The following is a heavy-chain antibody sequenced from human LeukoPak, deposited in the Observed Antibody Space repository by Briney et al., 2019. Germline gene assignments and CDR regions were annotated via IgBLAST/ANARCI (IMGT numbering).Heavy chain of an antibody. D-gene: IGHD3-16*01. Sequence: GESLKISCKGSGYSFTSYWIGWVRQMPGKGLEWMGIIYPGDSDTRYSPSFQGQVTISADKSISTAYLQWSSLKASDTAMYYCASPYYDYIWGSRPPHDAFDIWGQGTMVTVSS. V-gene: IGHV5-51*01. CDR3: ASPYYDYIWGSRPPHDAFDI. J-gene: IGHJ3*02. CDR1: GYSFTSYW. CDR2: IYPGDSDT.